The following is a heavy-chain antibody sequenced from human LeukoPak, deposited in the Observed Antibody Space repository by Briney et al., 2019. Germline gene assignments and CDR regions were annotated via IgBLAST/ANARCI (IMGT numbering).Heavy chain of an antibody. CDR3: AKDARIVATPHWFDP. V-gene: IGHV3-30*02. J-gene: IGHJ5*02. Sequence: GGSLRLSCAASGFTFSSYGMHWVRQAPGKGLEWVAFIRYDGSNKYYADSVKGRFTISRDNSKNTLYLQMNSLRAEDTAVYYCAKDARIVATPHWFDPWGQGTLVTVSS. CDR1: GFTFSSYG. CDR2: IRYDGSNK. D-gene: IGHD5-12*01.